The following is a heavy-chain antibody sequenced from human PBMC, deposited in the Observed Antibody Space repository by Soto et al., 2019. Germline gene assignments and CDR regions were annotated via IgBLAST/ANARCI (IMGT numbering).Heavy chain of an antibody. D-gene: IGHD4-17*01. CDR3: ARLTTVVTENFDY. V-gene: IGHV1-69*02. Sequence: GASVKVSCKASGGTFSSYTISWVRQAPGQGLEWMGRIIPILGIANYAQKFQGRVTITADKSTSTAYMELSSLRSEDTAVYYCARLTTVVTENFDYWGQGTLVTVSS. J-gene: IGHJ4*02. CDR1: GGTFSSYT. CDR2: IIPILGIA.